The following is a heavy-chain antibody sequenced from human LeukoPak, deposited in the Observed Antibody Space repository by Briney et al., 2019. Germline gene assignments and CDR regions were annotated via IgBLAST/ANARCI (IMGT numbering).Heavy chain of an antibody. CDR3: ARDRLVDTAMVPFY. V-gene: IGHV1-69*13. CDR1: GYTFTSYY. J-gene: IGHJ4*02. D-gene: IGHD5-18*01. CDR2: IIPIFGTA. Sequence: ASVKVSCTASGYTFTSYYMHWVRQAPGQGLEWMGGIIPIFGTANYAQKFQGRVTITADESTSTAYMELSSLRSEDTAVYYCARDRLVDTAMVPFYWGQGTLVTVSS.